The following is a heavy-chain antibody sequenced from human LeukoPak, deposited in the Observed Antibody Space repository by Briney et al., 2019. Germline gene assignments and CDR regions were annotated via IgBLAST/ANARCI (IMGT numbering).Heavy chain of an antibody. V-gene: IGHV1-46*01. CDR3: ATVITIFAAQRTDAFDI. J-gene: IGHJ3*02. D-gene: IGHD3-3*01. CDR1: GYTFTNYY. Sequence: ASVKVSCKASGYTFTNYYIHWVRQAPGQGLEWMGIINPSGDITSHAQKFQGRVTMTRDTSTSTVYMELSSLRSEDTAVYYCATVITIFAAQRTDAFDIWGQGTMVTVSS. CDR2: INPSGDIT.